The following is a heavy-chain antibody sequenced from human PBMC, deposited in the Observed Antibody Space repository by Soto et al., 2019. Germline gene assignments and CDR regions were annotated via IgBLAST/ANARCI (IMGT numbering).Heavy chain of an antibody. CDR3: ARRWGGTFDI. J-gene: IGHJ3*02. V-gene: IGHV4-59*08. CDR1: GGSISNYY. CDR2: IFYSGST. Sequence: QVQLQESGPGLVKPSETLSLTCTVSGGSISNYYWSWIRQPPGKGLEWTGYIFYSGSTNYNPSLKTRVTISVDTSKNQFSLNLSSMTAADTAVYYCARRWGGTFDIWGQGTMVTVSS. D-gene: IGHD1-26*01.